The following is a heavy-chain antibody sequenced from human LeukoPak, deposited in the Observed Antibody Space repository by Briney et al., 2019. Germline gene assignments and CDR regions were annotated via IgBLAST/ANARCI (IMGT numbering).Heavy chain of an antibody. V-gene: IGHV4-59*08. J-gene: IGHJ5*02. CDR2: IYYSGST. Sequence: PSETLSLTCTVSGGSISSYYWSWIRQPPGKGLVWIGYIYYSGSTNYNPSLKSRVTISVDTSKNQFSLKLTSVTAADTAVYYCARHLRNNWFDPWGQGTLVTVSS. CDR3: ARHLRNNWFDP. CDR1: GGSISSYY.